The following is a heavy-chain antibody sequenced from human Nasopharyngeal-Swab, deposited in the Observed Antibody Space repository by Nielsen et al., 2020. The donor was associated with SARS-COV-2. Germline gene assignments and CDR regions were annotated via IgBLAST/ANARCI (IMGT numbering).Heavy chain of an antibody. CDR2: IYWDDDK. CDR1: GFSLSTSGVG. Sequence: SGPTLVKPTQTLTLTCTFSGFSLSTSGVGVGWILQPPGKALEWLALIYWDDDKRYSPSLKSRLTITKDTSKNQVVLTMTNMDPVDTATYYCARLNSLGVVFDYWGQGTLVTVSS. CDR3: ARLNSLGVVFDY. D-gene: IGHD3-16*01. J-gene: IGHJ4*02. V-gene: IGHV2-5*02.